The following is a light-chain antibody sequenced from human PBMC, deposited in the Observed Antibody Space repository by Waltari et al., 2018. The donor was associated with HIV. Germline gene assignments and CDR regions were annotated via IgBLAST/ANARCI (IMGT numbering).Light chain of an antibody. CDR3: CSYAGSSRVL. J-gene: IGLJ2*01. CDR2: EVT. Sequence: QSALTQPASVSGSPGQSITISCTGTTSDVGSYNLVSWYQHHPGKAPKLMIYEVTKRPSGVSNRFSGSKSGDTASLTISGLQAEDEADYYCCSYAGSSRVLFGGGTRLTVL. CDR1: TSDVGSYNL. V-gene: IGLV2-23*02.